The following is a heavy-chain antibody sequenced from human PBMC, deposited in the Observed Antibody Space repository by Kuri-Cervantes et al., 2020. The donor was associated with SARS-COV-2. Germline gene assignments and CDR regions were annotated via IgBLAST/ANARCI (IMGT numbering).Heavy chain of an antibody. D-gene: IGHD3-10*01. CDR2: INPSVGST. CDR1: VYTFTSYY. V-gene: IGHV1-46*01. CDR3: ARDPLHGSGSYHYYYCYGMDV. Sequence: ASVKVSCKASVYTFTSYYMHWVRQAPGQRLEWMGIINPSVGSTSYAQKFQGRVTMTRDTSTSTVYMELSSLRSEDTAVYYCARDPLHGSGSYHYYYCYGMDVWGQGTTVTVSS. J-gene: IGHJ6*02.